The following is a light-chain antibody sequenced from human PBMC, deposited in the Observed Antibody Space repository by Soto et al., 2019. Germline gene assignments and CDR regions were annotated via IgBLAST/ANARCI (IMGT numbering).Light chain of an antibody. CDR1: QSVSSN. Sequence: IIMTESAATLSVSPGERATLSCRASQSVSSNLAWYQQKPGQAPRLLIYGASTRATGIPARFSGSGSGTEFTLTISSLQSEDFAVYYCQQYNNWPFTFGQGTRLEI. V-gene: IGKV3-15*01. CDR2: GAS. J-gene: IGKJ5*01. CDR3: QQYNNWPFT.